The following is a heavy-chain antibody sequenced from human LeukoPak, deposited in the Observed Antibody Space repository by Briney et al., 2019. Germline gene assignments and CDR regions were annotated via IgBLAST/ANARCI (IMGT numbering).Heavy chain of an antibody. Sequence: GGSLRLSCTASGFTFSCSWLHWVRQSPGKGLLWVSHINSDGSWTGYADSVRGRFTISRDNAKNTVFLQMNSLGADDTALYYCARDLGGNDLDPWGQGTLVTVSS. CDR3: ARDLGGNDLDP. J-gene: IGHJ5*02. CDR1: GFTFSCSW. CDR2: INSDGSWT. D-gene: IGHD1-1*01. V-gene: IGHV3-74*01.